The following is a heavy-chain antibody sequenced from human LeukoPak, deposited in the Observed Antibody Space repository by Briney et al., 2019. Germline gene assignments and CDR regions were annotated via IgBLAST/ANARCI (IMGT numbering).Heavy chain of an antibody. D-gene: IGHD6-13*01. CDR2: IYYSGST. Sequence: SETLSLTCTVSVASLSRYYSRWIRQTPGKGVEWIGDIYYSGSTNYNPSLKSRVTISVGTYKNQFSLKLSSVPAADTAVYYCARHTDIAPLSSLKYWGQGTLVTVSS. CDR3: ARHTDIAPLSSLKY. J-gene: IGHJ4*02. V-gene: IGHV4-59*08. CDR1: VASLSRYY.